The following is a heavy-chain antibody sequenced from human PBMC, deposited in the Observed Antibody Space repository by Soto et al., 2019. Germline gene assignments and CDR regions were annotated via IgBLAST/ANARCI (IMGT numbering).Heavy chain of an antibody. J-gene: IGHJ5*02. CDR1: GYTFTGYH. Sequence: QVQLVQSGAEVKEPGASVKVSCKTSGYTFTGYHIQWVRQAPGQGLEWMGWINTNTGDTNYSQKFQGWVTMTRDTFINTAYVQVSRLTSDDTAVYYCASWVGAANWFDAWGQGTLVTVSS. CDR2: INTNTGDT. CDR3: ASWVGAANWFDA. V-gene: IGHV1-2*04. D-gene: IGHD2-15*01.